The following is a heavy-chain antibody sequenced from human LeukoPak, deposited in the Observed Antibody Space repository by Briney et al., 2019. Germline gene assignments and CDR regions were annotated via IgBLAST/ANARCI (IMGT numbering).Heavy chain of an antibody. J-gene: IGHJ4*02. D-gene: IGHD3-10*01. CDR3: ASIGSITMVRGVIPLDY. CDR2: MNPNSGNT. CDR1: GYTFTSYD. Sequence: ASVKVSCKASGYTFTSYDINWVRQATGQGLEWMGWMNPNSGNTGYAQKFQGRVTMTRDTSISTAYMELSRLRSDDTAVYYCASIGSITMVRGVIPLDYWGQGTLVTVSS. V-gene: IGHV1-8*01.